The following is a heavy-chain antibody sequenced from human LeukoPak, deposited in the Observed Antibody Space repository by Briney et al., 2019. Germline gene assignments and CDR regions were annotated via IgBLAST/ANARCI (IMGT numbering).Heavy chain of an antibody. J-gene: IGHJ4*02. CDR2: IFSSGEK. D-gene: IGHD1-26*01. CDR1: GFSLSNPRMG. Sequence: SGPTLVNLTETLTLTCTVSGFSLSNPRMGVSWIRQPPGKALEWLAHIFSSGEKSYSTSLESRLTISKDTSKSQVVLTMTNMDPVDTATYYCARIRTPYSGSYYLFDYWGQGTLVTVSS. V-gene: IGHV2-26*01. CDR3: ARIRTPYSGSYYLFDY.